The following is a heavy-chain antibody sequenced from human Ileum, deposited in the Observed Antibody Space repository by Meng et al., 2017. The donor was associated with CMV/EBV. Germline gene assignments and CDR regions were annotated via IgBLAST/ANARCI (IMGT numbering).Heavy chain of an antibody. CDR3: AREKAANLLLPIEFDY. D-gene: IGHD3-22*01. J-gene: IGHJ4*02. CDR2: IYHSGST. Sequence: GSLRLSCTVSGASISSSSYYWGWIRQPPGKGLEWIGSIYHSGSTYYNPSLKSRVTISVDTSKNQFSLKLSSVTAADTAVYYCAREKAANLLLPIEFDYWGQGTLVTVSS. CDR1: GASISSSSYY. V-gene: IGHV4-39*07.